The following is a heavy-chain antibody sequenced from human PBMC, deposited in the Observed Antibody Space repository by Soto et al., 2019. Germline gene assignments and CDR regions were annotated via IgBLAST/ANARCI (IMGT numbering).Heavy chain of an antibody. CDR2: ISWNSGSI. CDR1: GFTFDDYA. J-gene: IGHJ4*02. Sequence: EVQLVESGGGLVQPGRSLRLSCAASGFTFDDYAMHWVRQAPGKGLEWVSGISWNSGSIGYADSVKGRFTISRDNAKNSLYLQMNSLRAEDTALYYCAKASLTGNFDYWGQGTLVTVS. V-gene: IGHV3-9*01. D-gene: IGHD7-27*01. CDR3: AKASLTGNFDY.